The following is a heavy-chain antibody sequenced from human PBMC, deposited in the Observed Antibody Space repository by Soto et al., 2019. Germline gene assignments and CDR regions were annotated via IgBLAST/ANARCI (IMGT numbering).Heavy chain of an antibody. V-gene: IGHV4-39*01. D-gene: IGHD5-18*01. Sequence: QLQLQESGPGLVKPSETLSLTCTVSGGSISSSSYYWCWIRQPPGQGLEWIGRIYYSGSTYYNLSLKSRVTISVYTSKNQSSLKLSSVTAAETAVYYCARRRYSYRPGGFDPWCQGTLVTVSS. CDR2: IYYSGST. CDR3: ARRRYSYRPGGFDP. J-gene: IGHJ5*02. CDR1: GGSISSSSYY.